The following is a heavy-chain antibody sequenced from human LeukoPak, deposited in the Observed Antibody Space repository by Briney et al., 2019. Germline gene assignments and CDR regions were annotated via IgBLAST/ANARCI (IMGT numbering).Heavy chain of an antibody. Sequence: ASVKVSCKASGYTFTSYYMHWVRQAPGQGLEWMGIINPSGGSTSYAQKFQGRVTMTRDTSTSTAYMELRSLRSDDTAVYYCARARNIVGPTTSFDYWGQGTLVTVSS. CDR3: ARARNIVGPTTSFDY. D-gene: IGHD1-26*01. V-gene: IGHV1-46*01. CDR1: GYTFTSYY. J-gene: IGHJ4*02. CDR2: INPSGGST.